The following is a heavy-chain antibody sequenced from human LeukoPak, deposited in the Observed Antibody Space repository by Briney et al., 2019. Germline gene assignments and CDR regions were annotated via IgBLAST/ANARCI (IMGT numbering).Heavy chain of an antibody. CDR1: GFTFSSYN. CDR3: AKVRVPGSTWSFDY. D-gene: IGHD6-13*01. Sequence: GGSLRLSCAASGFTFSSYNMNWVRQAPGRGLEWVSSIIGSGGSTYYADSVKGRFTISRDNSKNTLYLQMNSLRAEDTAVYYCAKVRVPGSTWSFDYWGQGTLVTVSS. V-gene: IGHV3-23*01. J-gene: IGHJ4*02. CDR2: IIGSGGST.